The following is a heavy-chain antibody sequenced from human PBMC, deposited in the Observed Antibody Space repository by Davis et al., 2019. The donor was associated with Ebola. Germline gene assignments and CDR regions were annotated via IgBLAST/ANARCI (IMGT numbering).Heavy chain of an antibody. Sequence: AASVKVSCKASGYTFTGYYMHWVRQAPGQGLEWMGRINPNSGGTNYAQKFQGRVTMTRDTSISTAYMELSRLRSDDTAVYYCARGLRDIVVVPAANLFDYWGQGTLVTVSS. D-gene: IGHD2-2*01. CDR1: GYTFTGYY. V-gene: IGHV1-2*06. CDR3: ARGLRDIVVVPAANLFDY. J-gene: IGHJ4*02. CDR2: INPNSGGT.